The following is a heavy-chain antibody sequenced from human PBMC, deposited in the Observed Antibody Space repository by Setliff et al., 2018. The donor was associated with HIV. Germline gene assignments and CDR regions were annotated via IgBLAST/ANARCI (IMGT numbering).Heavy chain of an antibody. Sequence: GASVKVSCKASGYTFINYAMNWVRQAPGQGLEWMGWINTHTGSPTYAQAFTGRFVFYVDTSVTTAYLQISGLKADDTAVYYCARALYGDYGGDLNWLDPWGQGTLVTVSS. J-gene: IGHJ5*02. V-gene: IGHV7-4-1*02. CDR1: GYTFINYA. CDR3: ARALYGDYGGDLNWLDP. D-gene: IGHD4-17*01. CDR2: INTHTGSP.